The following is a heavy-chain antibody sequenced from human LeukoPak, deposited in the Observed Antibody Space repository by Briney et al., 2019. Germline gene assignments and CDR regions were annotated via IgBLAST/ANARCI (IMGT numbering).Heavy chain of an antibody. CDR2: IYYSGST. J-gene: IGHJ3*01. D-gene: IGHD3-22*01. CDR1: GGSISSYY. CDR3: ARDADDSSGSSFLL. V-gene: IGHV4-59*01. Sequence: SETLSLTCTVSGGSISSYYWSWIRQPPGKGLEWIGYIYYSGSTNYNPSLKSRVTISVDTSKNQFSLKLSSVTAADTAVYYCARDADDSSGSSFLLWGQGTMVTVSS.